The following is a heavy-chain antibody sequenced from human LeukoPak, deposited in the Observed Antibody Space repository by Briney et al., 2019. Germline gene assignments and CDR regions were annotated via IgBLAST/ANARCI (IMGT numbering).Heavy chain of an antibody. CDR2: INPSGGST. Sequence: ASVKVSCKASGYTFTSYYMHWVRQAPGQGLEWMGIINPSGGSTSYAQKFQGRVTMTRDTSTSTVYMELSSLRAEDTAVYYCAKDGYSSSPGSDYYYYYYMDVWGKGTTVTVSS. D-gene: IGHD6-6*01. CDR3: AKDGYSSSPGSDYYYYYYMDV. CDR1: GYTFTSYY. V-gene: IGHV1-46*01. J-gene: IGHJ6*03.